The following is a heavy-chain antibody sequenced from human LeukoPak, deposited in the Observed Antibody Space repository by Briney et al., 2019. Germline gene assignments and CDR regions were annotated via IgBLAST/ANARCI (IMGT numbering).Heavy chain of an antibody. CDR2: IHTSGST. CDR3: AGRAQTTGWSFDY. V-gene: IGHV4-4*07. J-gene: IGHJ4*02. Sequence: SGTLSLTCIVSGGSISSYYWSWIRQPAGKGLEWIGQIHTSGSTNYNPSLKSRVAMSVDTSKNQFSLELSSVTAADTAVYYCAGRAQTTGWSFDYWGQGALVTVSA. D-gene: IGHD6-19*01. CDR1: GGSISSYY.